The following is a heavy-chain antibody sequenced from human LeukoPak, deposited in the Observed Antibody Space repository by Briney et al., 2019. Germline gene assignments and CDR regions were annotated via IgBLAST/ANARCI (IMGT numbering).Heavy chain of an antibody. CDR1: GGSISSYY. Sequence: SETLSLTCTVSGGSISSYYWSWIRQPPGKGLEWIGYIYTSGSTNYNPSLKSRVTISVDTSKNQFSLKLSSVTAADTAVYYCASSLRTHYYYYMDVWGKGTTVTVSS. D-gene: IGHD1-1*01. CDR2: IYTSGST. V-gene: IGHV4-4*09. J-gene: IGHJ6*03. CDR3: ASSLRTHYYYYMDV.